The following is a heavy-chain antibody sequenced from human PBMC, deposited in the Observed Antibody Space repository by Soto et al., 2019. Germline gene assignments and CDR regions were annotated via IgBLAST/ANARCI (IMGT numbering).Heavy chain of an antibody. CDR2: IIPIVETP. J-gene: IGHJ5*02. V-gene: IGHV1-69*01. CDR3: ARLSRPNYDDTSGLVTDNWVDP. D-gene: IGHD3-22*01. CDR1: GGTFNSYD. Sequence: QVQLVQSGAEVKKPGSSMKVSCKASGGTFNSYDINWVRQAPGQGLEWMGGIIPIVETPKYAQKFQGRVTRTAHESTHTVYMELSSLRYEDTALYYCARLSRPNYDDTSGLVTDNWVDPWGQGTLVTVSS.